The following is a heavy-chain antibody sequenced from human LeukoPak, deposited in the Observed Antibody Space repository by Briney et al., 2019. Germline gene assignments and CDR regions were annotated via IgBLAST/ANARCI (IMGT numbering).Heavy chain of an antibody. Sequence: GGSLRLSCVVSGFTFNRCCMNWVRRAPGKGLEWVAPINPGGRDTYYVDSVKGRFTISRDNAQNSMYLQMNSLRVEDTAVYYCTSWGDTTAEYFQRWGQGTLVTVSS. D-gene: IGHD2-21*02. V-gene: IGHV3-7*01. J-gene: IGHJ1*01. CDR3: TSWGDTTAEYFQR. CDR1: GFTFNRCC. CDR2: INPGGRDT.